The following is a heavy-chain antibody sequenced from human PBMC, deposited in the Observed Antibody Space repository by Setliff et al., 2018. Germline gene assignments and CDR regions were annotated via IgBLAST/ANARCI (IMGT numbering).Heavy chain of an antibody. J-gene: IGHJ6*03. CDR1: GGSISSYY. CDR2: IYIGGSA. D-gene: IGHD6-19*01. V-gene: IGHV4-4*07. CDR3: AREQWLDPPGYYYMDV. Sequence: SETLSLTCTVSGGSISSYYWSWIRQPAGKGLEWIGHIYIGGSANYNPSLKSRVTMSIDTSKNQFSLKLNSVTAADMAVYYCAREQWLDPPGYYYMDVWAKGTTVTVP.